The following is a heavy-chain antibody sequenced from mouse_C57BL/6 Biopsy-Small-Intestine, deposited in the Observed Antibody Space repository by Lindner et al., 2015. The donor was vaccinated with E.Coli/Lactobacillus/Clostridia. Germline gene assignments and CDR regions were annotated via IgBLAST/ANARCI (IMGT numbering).Heavy chain of an antibody. D-gene: IGHD2-3*01. V-gene: IGHV1-53*01. CDR2: ISGYNGNT. CDR1: GYTFTNYG. CDR3: ARDEGWLQPYTIDY. Sequence: SVKVSCKASGYTFTNYGIDWVRQAPGQGLEWMGWISGYNGNTNSAQNVQGRITLTTDTTTSTAYMELRTLRPDDTAVYYCARDEGWLQPYTIDYWGQGTLVTVSP. J-gene: IGHJ4*01.